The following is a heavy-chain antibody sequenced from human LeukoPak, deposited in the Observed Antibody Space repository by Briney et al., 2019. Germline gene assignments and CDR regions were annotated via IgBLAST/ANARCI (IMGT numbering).Heavy chain of an antibody. J-gene: IGHJ6*03. CDR2: IYYSGST. CDR1: GGSISSSSYY. V-gene: IGHV4-39*01. D-gene: IGHD3-3*01. CDR3: ASLYRGIFGVVINLSYYYYMDV. Sequence: SETLSLTCTVSGGSISSSSYYWGWIRQPPGKGLEWIASIYYSGSTYYNPSLKSRVTISVDTSKDQFSLKLSSVTAADTAVYYCASLYRGIFGVVINLSYYYYMDVWGKGTTVTVSS.